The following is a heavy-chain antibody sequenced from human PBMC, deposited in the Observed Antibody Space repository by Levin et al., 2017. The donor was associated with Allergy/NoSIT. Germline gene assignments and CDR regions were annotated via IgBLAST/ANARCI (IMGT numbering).Heavy chain of an antibody. D-gene: IGHD3-10*01. CDR1: GYSFSTYD. CDR2: MDHNGANT. Sequence: GESLKISCKASGYSFSTYDINWVRQATGQGLEWMGWMDHNGANTGYAQKFQGRVTMTRDTSISTAYMELSGLTFEDTAVYFCARGLYGAGRQEFEYWGQGTLVTVSS. CDR3: ARGLYGAGRQEFEY. J-gene: IGHJ4*02. V-gene: IGHV1-8*01.